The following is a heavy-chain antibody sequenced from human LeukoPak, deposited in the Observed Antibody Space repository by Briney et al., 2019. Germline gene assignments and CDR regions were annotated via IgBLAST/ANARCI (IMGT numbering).Heavy chain of an antibody. V-gene: IGHV3-30*04. CDR2: ISFHGTDT. CDR1: GFTFISYA. D-gene: IGHD2-21*02. Sequence: PGGSLRLSCAASGFTFISYAIHWVRQAPGKGLEWVAVISFHGTDTFYADSVKGRFTISRDNSKNTLYLQMNSLRAEDTAVYYCAKLTAYCGGDCYHPGDAFDIWGQGTMVTVSS. J-gene: IGHJ3*02. CDR3: AKLTAYCGGDCYHPGDAFDI.